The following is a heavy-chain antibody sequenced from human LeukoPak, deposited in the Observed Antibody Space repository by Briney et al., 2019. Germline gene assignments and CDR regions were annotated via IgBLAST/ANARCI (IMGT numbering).Heavy chain of an antibody. CDR2: ISTSSSSI. Sequence: GGSLRLSCAASGFTFSSYSMNWVRQAPGKGLEWVSSISTSSSSIYYADSVKGQFTISRDNAKNSLYLQMNSLRAEDTAVYYCARDLFYYDSSGYYYFDYWGQGTLVTVSS. V-gene: IGHV3-21*01. CDR3: ARDLFYYDSSGYYYFDY. CDR1: GFTFSSYS. D-gene: IGHD3-22*01. J-gene: IGHJ4*02.